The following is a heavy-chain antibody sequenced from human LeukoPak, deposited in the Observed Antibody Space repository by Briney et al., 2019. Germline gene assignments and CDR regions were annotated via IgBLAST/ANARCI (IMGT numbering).Heavy chain of an antibody. CDR2: INPNSGGT. CDR1: GYTFTDYS. CDR3: AREPEGPYFDY. J-gene: IGHJ4*02. Sequence: ASVKVSCKASGYTFTDYSMHWVRQAPGQGLEWMGRINPNSGGTNYAQKFQGRVTMTRDTSISTAYMELSRLRSDDTAVYYCAREPEGPYFDYWGQGTLVTVSS. V-gene: IGHV1-2*06.